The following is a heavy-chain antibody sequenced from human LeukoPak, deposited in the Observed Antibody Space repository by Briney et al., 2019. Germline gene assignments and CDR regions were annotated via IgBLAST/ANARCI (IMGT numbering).Heavy chain of an antibody. D-gene: IGHD6-19*01. Sequence: SETLSLTCTVSGRSITHYYWSWIRQPPGKRLEWIGYSYYSGTTKWNPSLKGRVTISVDTSRNQFSLKLTSMTAAVTAVYYCARGGSGWHNWFDPWGQGTLVTVSS. CDR1: GRSITHYY. CDR3: ARGGSGWHNWFDP. CDR2: SYYSGTT. J-gene: IGHJ5*02. V-gene: IGHV4-59*01.